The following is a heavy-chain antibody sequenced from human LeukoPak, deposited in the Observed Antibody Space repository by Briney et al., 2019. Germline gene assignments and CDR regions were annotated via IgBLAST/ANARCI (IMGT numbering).Heavy chain of an antibody. CDR2: MSYAGSTM. V-gene: IGHV3-30*04. CDR1: GFSFSSYA. Sequence: GRSLRLSCAASGFSFSSYALHWVRQAPGKGLEWVALMSYAGSTMYYAESVRGRFTISGDNSKETLYLQMNSLMPEDTAVYYCARDLGCSSYPPRLAVWGKGTTVIVSS. D-gene: IGHD2-2*01. CDR3: ARDLGCSSYPPRLAV. J-gene: IGHJ6*04.